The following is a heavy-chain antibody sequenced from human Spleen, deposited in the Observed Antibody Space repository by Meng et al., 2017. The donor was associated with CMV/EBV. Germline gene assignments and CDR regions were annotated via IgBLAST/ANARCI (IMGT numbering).Heavy chain of an antibody. Sequence: KASGYTFTGYYMHGVRQAPGQELEWMGRINPSGSGTSFAQKFQDRVTLTRDTSISTAYMELSSLTSDDTAVYYCARDPPWGSSNWFDPWGQGTLVTVSS. V-gene: IGHV1-2*06. CDR1: GYTFTGYY. J-gene: IGHJ5*02. D-gene: IGHD7-27*01. CDR2: INPSGSGT. CDR3: ARDPPWGSSNWFDP.